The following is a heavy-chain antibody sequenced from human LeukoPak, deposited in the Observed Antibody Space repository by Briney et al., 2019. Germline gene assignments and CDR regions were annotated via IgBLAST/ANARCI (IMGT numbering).Heavy chain of an antibody. V-gene: IGHV1-2*02. CDR3: ARDGVTAIGHDAFDI. CDR1: GYTFTGYY. CDR2: INPNSGGT. Sequence: ASVKVSCKASGYTFTGYYMHWVRQAPGQGLEWMGWINPNSGGTNYAQKFQGRVTMTRDTSISTAYMELSRLRSDDTAVYYCARDGVTAIGHDAFDIWGQGTWSPSPQ. J-gene: IGHJ3*02. D-gene: IGHD2-21*02.